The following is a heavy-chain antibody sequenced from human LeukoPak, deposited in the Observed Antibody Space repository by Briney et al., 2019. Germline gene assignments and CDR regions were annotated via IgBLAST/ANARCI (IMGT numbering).Heavy chain of an antibody. CDR2: IYQSGGT. Sequence: SETLSLTCAVSGGSISSSHWWSWVRRPPGKGLEWIGEIYQSGGTTYNPSLKSRVTISVDKSKNQISLKLTSVTAADTAVYYCASRHYDILSGYHYWGQGTLVIVSS. CDR1: GGSISSSHW. D-gene: IGHD3-9*01. CDR3: ASRHYDILSGYHY. J-gene: IGHJ4*02. V-gene: IGHV4-4*02.